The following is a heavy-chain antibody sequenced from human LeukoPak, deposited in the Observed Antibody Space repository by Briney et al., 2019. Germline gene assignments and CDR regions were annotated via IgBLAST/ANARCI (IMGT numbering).Heavy chain of an antibody. D-gene: IGHD3-10*01. Sequence: GGSLRLSCAASGFTFSSYAMSWVRQAPGKGLEWVSAISGSGGSTYYADSVKGRFTISRDDSKNTLYLQMNSLRAEDTAVYYCAKLGVYYYYGMDVWGQGTTVTVSS. CDR1: GFTFSSYA. J-gene: IGHJ6*02. V-gene: IGHV3-23*01. CDR2: ISGSGGST. CDR3: AKLGVYYYYGMDV.